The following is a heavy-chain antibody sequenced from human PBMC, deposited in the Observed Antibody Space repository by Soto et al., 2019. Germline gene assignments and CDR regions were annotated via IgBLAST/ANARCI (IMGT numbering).Heavy chain of an antibody. J-gene: IGHJ5*02. V-gene: IGHV1-69*13. CDR1: GGTFSSYA. CDR3: ARARIDYSTQHAGNWFDP. D-gene: IGHD4-4*01. Sequence: GASVKVSCKASGGTFSSYAISWVRQAPGQGLEWMGGIIPIFGTANYAQKFQGRVTITADESTSTAYMELSSLRSEDTAVYYCARARIDYSTQHAGNWFDPWGQGTLVTVSS. CDR2: IIPIFGTA.